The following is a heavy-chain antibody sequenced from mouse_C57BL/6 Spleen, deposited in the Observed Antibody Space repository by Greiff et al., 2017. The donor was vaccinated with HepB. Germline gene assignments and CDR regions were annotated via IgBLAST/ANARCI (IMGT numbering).Heavy chain of an antibody. CDR1: GYAFSSSW. J-gene: IGHJ2*01. CDR3: ARWPTTVGYFDY. D-gene: IGHD1-1*01. Sequence: VQLQQSGPELVKPGASVKISCKASGYAFSSSWMNWLKQRPGKGLEWIGRIYPGDGDTNYNGKFKGKATLTADKSSSTAYMQLSSLTSEDSAVYFCARWPTTVGYFDYWGQGTTLTVSS. V-gene: IGHV1-82*01. CDR2: IYPGDGDT.